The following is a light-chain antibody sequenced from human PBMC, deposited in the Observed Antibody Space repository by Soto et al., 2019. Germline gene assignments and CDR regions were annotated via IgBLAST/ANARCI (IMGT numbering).Light chain of an antibody. CDR2: DVS. J-gene: IGLJ1*01. CDR3: SSYTSSSSYV. CDR1: SSDVGGYNY. V-gene: IGLV2-14*01. Sequence: QSALTQPDSVSGSPGQSITISCTGTSSDVGGYNYVSWYQQHPGKAPKLMIYDVSNRPSGVSNRFSGSKSGNTASLTISGLQAEDEADYYCSSYTSSSSYVFGTGTKLPS.